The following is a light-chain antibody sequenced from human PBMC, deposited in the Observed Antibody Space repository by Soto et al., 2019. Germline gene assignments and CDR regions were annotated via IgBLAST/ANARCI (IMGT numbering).Light chain of an antibody. J-gene: IGLJ2*01. Sequence: QSVLTQPASVSGSLGQSIIISCTGTSSDVGSYNLVSWYQQHPGKAPKLMIYEGSKRPSGVSNRFSGSKSGNTASLTISGLQAEDEADYYCCSYAGISTFPRFGGGTKLTVL. CDR1: SSDVGSYNL. V-gene: IGLV2-23*03. CDR3: CSYAGISTFPR. CDR2: EGS.